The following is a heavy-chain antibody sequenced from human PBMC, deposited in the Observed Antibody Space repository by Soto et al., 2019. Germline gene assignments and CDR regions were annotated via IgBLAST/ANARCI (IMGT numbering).Heavy chain of an antibody. V-gene: IGHV1-2*04. CDR2: INPNSGGT. CDR3: ARGRLTDIVVVQAADNWFEP. J-gene: IGHJ5*02. CDR1: GYTFTGYY. Sequence: EASVKVSCKASGYTFTGYYMHWVRQAPGQGLEWMGWINPNSGGTNYAQKFQGWVTMTRDTSISTAYMELSRLRSDDTAVYYCARGRLTDIVVVQAADNWFEPWGQGTLVTVSS. D-gene: IGHD2-2*01.